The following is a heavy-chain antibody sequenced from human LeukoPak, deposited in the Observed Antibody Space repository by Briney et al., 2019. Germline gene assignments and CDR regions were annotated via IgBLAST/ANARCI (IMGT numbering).Heavy chain of an antibody. Sequence: SETLSLTCTVSGGSISSHYWSWIRQPPGKGLEWIGYIYYSGSTNYNPSLKSRVTISVDTSKNQFSLKLSSVTAADTAVYYCATTGATSPSSASWFNIEYWGQGTLVPVSS. CDR3: ATTGATSPSSASWFNIEY. D-gene: IGHD6-13*01. CDR2: IYYSGST. V-gene: IGHV4-59*11. CDR1: GGSISSHY. J-gene: IGHJ4*02.